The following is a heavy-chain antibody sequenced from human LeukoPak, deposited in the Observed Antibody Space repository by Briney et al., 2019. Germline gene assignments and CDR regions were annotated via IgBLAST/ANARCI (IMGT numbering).Heavy chain of an antibody. D-gene: IGHD1-1*01. J-gene: IGHJ5*02. CDR1: GFTFSSYA. Sequence: QSGGSLRLSCAASGFTFSSYAMHWVRQAPGKGLEWVAVISYDGSNKYYADSVKGRFTISRDNSKNTLYLQMNSLRAEDTAVYYCAKQNWNPLFQYNWFDPWGQGTLVTVSS. CDR2: ISYDGSNK. V-gene: IGHV3-30-3*02. CDR3: AKQNWNPLFQYNWFDP.